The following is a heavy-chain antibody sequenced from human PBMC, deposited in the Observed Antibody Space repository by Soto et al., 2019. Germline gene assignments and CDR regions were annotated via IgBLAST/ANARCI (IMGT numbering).Heavy chain of an antibody. D-gene: IGHD5-18*01. Sequence: GGSLRLSCAASGFTFSSYGMHWVRQAPGKGLEWVAVIWYDGSNKYYADSVKGRFTISRDNSKNTLYLQMNSLRAEDTAVYYCARDRAMVTSEYYFDYWGQGTLVTVSS. CDR1: GFTFSSYG. CDR3: ARDRAMVTSEYYFDY. J-gene: IGHJ4*02. CDR2: IWYDGSNK. V-gene: IGHV3-33*01.